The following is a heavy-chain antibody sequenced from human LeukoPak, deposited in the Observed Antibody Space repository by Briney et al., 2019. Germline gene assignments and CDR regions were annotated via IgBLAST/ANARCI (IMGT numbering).Heavy chain of an antibody. V-gene: IGHV1-18*01. CDR2: ISAYNGNT. CDR3: AIPCSSTSCYEDGAFDI. Sequence: GASVKVSCKASGYTFTSYGISWVRQAPGRGLEWMGWISAYNGNTNYAQKLQGRVTMTTDTSTSTAYMELRSLRSDDTAVYYCAIPCSSTSCYEDGAFDIWGQGTMVTVSS. J-gene: IGHJ3*02. CDR1: GYTFTSYG. D-gene: IGHD2-2*01.